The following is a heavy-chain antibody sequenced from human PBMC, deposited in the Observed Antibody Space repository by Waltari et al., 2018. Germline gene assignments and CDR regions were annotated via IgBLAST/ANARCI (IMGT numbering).Heavy chain of an antibody. J-gene: IGHJ3*02. Sequence: QVQLVQSGAEVKKPGASVKVSCKASGYTFTSYDINWVRQATGQGLEWMGWMNPNSGNTGYAQKFQGRVTITRNTSISTAYMELSSLRSEDTAVYYCARGWAGIAAAGTLYDAFDIWGQGTMVTVSS. CDR2: MNPNSGNT. CDR1: GYTFTSYD. D-gene: IGHD6-13*01. V-gene: IGHV1-8*03. CDR3: ARGWAGIAAAGTLYDAFDI.